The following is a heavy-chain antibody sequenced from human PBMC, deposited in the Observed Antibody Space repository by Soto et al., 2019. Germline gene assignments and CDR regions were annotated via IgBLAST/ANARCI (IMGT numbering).Heavy chain of an antibody. CDR2: ISYDGSNK. D-gene: IGHD3-3*01. V-gene: IGHV3-30*03. CDR1: GFTFSSYG. CDR3: ARHRRYDFWSGYYYYYGMDV. J-gene: IGHJ6*02. Sequence: GGSLRLSCAASGFTFSSYGRHWVRQAPGKGLEWVAVISYDGSNKYYADSVKGRFTISRDNSKNTLYLQMNSLRAEDTAVYYCARHRRYDFWSGYYYYYGMDVWGQGTTVTVS.